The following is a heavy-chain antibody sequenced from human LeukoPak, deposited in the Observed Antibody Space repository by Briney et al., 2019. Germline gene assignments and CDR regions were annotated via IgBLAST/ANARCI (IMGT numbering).Heavy chain of an antibody. CDR3: ARRRRGSHARHFDY. CDR2: IYTSGST. Sequence: ASETLSLTCTVSGASISSGGNYWSWIRQPAGEGLEWVGRIYTSGSTNYNPSLKSRVTISVDTSKNQFSLKLSSVTAADTAVYYCARRRRGSHARHFDYWGQGTLVTVSS. J-gene: IGHJ4*02. D-gene: IGHD3-10*01. V-gene: IGHV4-61*02. CDR1: GASISSGGNY.